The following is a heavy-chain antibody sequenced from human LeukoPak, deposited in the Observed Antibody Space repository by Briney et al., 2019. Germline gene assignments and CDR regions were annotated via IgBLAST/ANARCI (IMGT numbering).Heavy chain of an antibody. D-gene: IGHD2-2*01. Sequence: SVKVSCKASGGTFSSYAISWVRQAPGQGLQWMGGIIPIFGTANYAQKFQGRVTITADESTSTAYMELSSLRSEDTAVYYCASHLGYCSSTSCYSEYYFDYWGQGTLVTVSS. CDR3: ASHLGYCSSTSCYSEYYFDY. CDR1: GGTFSSYA. J-gene: IGHJ4*02. CDR2: IIPIFGTA. V-gene: IGHV1-69*01.